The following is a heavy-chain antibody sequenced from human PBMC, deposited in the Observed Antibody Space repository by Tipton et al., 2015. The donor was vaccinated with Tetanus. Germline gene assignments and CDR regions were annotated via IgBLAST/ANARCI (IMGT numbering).Heavy chain of an antibody. D-gene: IGHD1-26*01. V-gene: IGHV5-51*01. CDR1: GYNFGSYW. Sequence: QLVQSGAEVKKPGESLKISCKASGYNFGSYWIAWVRQTPGKGLEWMGIIYPDDSQTTYSPSFRGQVTISADKDTSTTFLQWSTLRASDTAMYYCARSTWEVLGYFIDFWGQGTQVTVSS. CDR2: IYPDDSQT. J-gene: IGHJ4*02. CDR3: ARSTWEVLGYFIDF.